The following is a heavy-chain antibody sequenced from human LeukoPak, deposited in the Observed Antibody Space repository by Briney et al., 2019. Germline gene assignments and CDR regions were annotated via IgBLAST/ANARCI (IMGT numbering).Heavy chain of an antibody. CDR2: INHSGST. CDR1: GGSFSGYY. CDR3: ARVPSATDYDGLQEWGIFDY. J-gene: IGHJ4*02. V-gene: IGHV4-34*01. D-gene: IGHD4-23*01. Sequence: SETLSLTYAVYGGSFSGYYWSWIRQPPGKGLEWIGEINHSGSTNYNPSLKSRVTISVDTSKNQFSLKLSSVTAADTAVYYCARVPSATDYDGLQEWGIFDYWGQGTLVTVSS.